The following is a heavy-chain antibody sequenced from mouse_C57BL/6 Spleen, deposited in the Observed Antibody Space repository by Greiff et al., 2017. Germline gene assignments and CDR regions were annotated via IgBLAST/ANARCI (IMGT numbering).Heavy chain of an antibody. CDR1: GYAFSSSW. Sequence: QVQLKESGPELVKPGASVKISCKASGYAFSSSWMNWVKPRPGKGLEWIGRIYPGDGDTNYNGKFKGKATLTADKSSSTAYMQLSSLTSEDSAVYFCARGGTTVVATARFDYWGQGTTLTVSS. J-gene: IGHJ2*01. CDR3: ARGGTTVVATARFDY. D-gene: IGHD1-1*01. V-gene: IGHV1-82*01. CDR2: IYPGDGDT.